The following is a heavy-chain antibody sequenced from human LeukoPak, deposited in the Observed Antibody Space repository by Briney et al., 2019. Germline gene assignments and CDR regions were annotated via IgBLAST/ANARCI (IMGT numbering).Heavy chain of an antibody. CDR2: INPSGGST. D-gene: IGHD6-13*01. CDR3: TRDTSSAYYFDY. V-gene: IGHV1-46*01. Sequence: GASVKVSCKASGYTFTSYYMHWVRQAPGQGLEWMGLINPSGGSTVYAQKFQGTVTMTRHTSTSTVYLELSSLRSEDTAVYYCTRDTSSAYYFDYWGQGTWSPSPQ. J-gene: IGHJ4*02. CDR1: GYTFTSYY.